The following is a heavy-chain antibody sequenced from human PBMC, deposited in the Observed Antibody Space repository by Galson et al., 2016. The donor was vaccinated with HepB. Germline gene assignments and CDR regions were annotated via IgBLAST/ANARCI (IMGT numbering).Heavy chain of an antibody. CDR2: ISWNSNNI. D-gene: IGHD3-9*01. Sequence: SLRLSCAASGFTFDDYTMPWVRQAPGRGLEWVSGISWNSNNIGYADSVKGRFTISRDNAKNSLFLQMNSLRPEDTAFYYCARDPRYNILTGYYNAWGQGTLVAVSS. V-gene: IGHV3-9*01. CDR3: ARDPRYNILTGYYNA. J-gene: IGHJ5*02. CDR1: GFTFDDYT.